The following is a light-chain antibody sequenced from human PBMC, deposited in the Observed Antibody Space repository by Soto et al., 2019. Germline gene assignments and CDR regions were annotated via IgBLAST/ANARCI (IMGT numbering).Light chain of an antibody. V-gene: IGLV2-14*01. CDR1: SSDVGGYNY. Sequence: QPVLTQPASVSGSPGQSITISCTGTSSDVGGYNYVSWYQHHAGKAPRLMIYASSNRPSGVSHRFSGSRSGNTASLTISGLQAEDEADYYCSSYTSGTTLYVFGTGTQLTVL. CDR2: ASS. J-gene: IGLJ1*01. CDR3: SSYTSGTTLYV.